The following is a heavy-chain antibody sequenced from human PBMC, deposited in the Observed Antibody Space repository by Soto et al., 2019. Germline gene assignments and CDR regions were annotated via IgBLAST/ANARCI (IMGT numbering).Heavy chain of an antibody. D-gene: IGHD2-15*01. J-gene: IGHJ4*02. CDR3: ARVHYRYCSGGSCYGTY. CDR1: GYTFTSYD. V-gene: IGHV1-8*01. CDR2: MNPNSGNT. Sequence: ASVKVSCKASGYTFTSYDINWVRQATGQGLEWMGWMNPNSGNTGYAQKFQGRVTMTRNTSISTAYMELSSLRSEDTAVYYCARVHYRYCSGGSCYGTYWGQGTLVTVSS.